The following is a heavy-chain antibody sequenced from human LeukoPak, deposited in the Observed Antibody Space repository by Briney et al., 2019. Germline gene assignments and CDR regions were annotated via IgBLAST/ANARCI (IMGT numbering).Heavy chain of an antibody. J-gene: IGHJ4*02. CDR2: ISWNGGDT. CDR3: ARDRGRRSYPAGDY. Sequence: PGGSLRLSCAASGFTFDNYGMSWVRQAPGQGLEWVSGISWNGGDTDYAESVKGRFTISRDNSMNSLYLQMNSLRAEDTALYFCARDRGRRSYPAGDYWGQGTLVTVSS. CDR1: GFTFDNYG. V-gene: IGHV3-20*04. D-gene: IGHD1-26*01.